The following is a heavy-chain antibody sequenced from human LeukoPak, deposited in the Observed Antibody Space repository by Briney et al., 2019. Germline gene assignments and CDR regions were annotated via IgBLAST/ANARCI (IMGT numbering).Heavy chain of an antibody. CDR1: GDSVSSNSAA. J-gene: IGHJ5*02. CDR2: TYYRSKWYN. CDR3: ARNFDQAIVATIVATPWFDP. D-gene: IGHD5-12*01. Sequence: PSQTLSLTCAISGDSVSSNSAAWNWIRQSPSRGLEWLGRTYYRSKWYNDYAVSVKSRITINPDTSKNQFSLQLNSVTPEDTAVYYCARNFDQAIVATIVATPWFDPWGQGTLVTVSS. V-gene: IGHV6-1*01.